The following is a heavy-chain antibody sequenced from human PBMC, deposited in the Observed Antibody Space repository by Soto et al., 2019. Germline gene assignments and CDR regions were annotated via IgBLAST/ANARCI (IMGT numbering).Heavy chain of an antibody. CDR2: IYYSGST. CDR3: ARVFSGAKNDFWSGYPKDWFDP. V-gene: IGHV4-59*01. CDR1: GGSISSYY. J-gene: IGHJ5*02. D-gene: IGHD3-3*01. Sequence: SETLSLTCTVSGGSISSYYWSWIRQPPGKGLEWIGYIYYSGSTNYNPSLKSRVTISVDTSKNQFSLKLSSVTASDTAVYYCARVFSGAKNDFWSGYPKDWFDPWGQGTLVTVSS.